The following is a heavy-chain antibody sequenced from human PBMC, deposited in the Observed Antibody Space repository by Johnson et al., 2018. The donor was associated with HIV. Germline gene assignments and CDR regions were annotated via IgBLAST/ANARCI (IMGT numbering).Heavy chain of an antibody. V-gene: IGHV3-30-3*01. CDR1: GFTVSSNY. CDR3: ARDAPNFFHSSGVRDDAFDI. Sequence: QVRLVESGGGLVQPGGSLRLSCAASGFTVSSNYMSWVRQAPGKGLEWVAVISYDGTNKYYADSVKGRFTSSRDNSKNTVYLQMNSLRAEDTAVYYCARDAPNFFHSSGVRDDAFDIWG. J-gene: IGHJ3*02. D-gene: IGHD3-22*01. CDR2: ISYDGTNK.